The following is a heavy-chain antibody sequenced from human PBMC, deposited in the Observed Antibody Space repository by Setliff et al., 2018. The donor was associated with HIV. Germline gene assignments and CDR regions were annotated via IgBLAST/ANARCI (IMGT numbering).Heavy chain of an antibody. CDR2: IRMKSNIYET. J-gene: IGHJ4*01. CDR1: GFSFRGAA. Sequence: GSLRLSCVASGFSFRGAALHWVRQTSGKGLEWIGRIRMKSNIYETVYAESVKGRFTISRDDSQNTAFLQMNSLKSEDTAAYYCTTARVDYFDYWGQGALVTVSS. D-gene: IGHD3-3*01. CDR3: TTARVDYFDY. V-gene: IGHV3-73*01.